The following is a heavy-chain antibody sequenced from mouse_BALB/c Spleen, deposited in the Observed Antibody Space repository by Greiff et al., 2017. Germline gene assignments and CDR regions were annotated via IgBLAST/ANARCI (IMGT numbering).Heavy chain of an antibody. CDR3: ARNPLAY. CDR2: IWSGGST. V-gene: IGHV2-2*02. Sequence: VHLVESGPGLVAPSQSLSITCTVSGFSLTSYGVHWVRQSPGKGLEWLGVIWSGGSTDYNAAFISRLSISKDNSKSQVFFKMNSLQANDTAIYYCARNPLAYWGQGTLVTVSA. CDR1: GFSLTSYG. J-gene: IGHJ3*01.